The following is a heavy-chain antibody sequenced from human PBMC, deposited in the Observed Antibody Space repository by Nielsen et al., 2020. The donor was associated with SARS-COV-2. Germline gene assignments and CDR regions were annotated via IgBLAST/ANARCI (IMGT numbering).Heavy chain of an antibody. CDR2: IGTAGDT. CDR3: ARSYGDYDYGMDV. CDR1: GFTFSSYD. J-gene: IGHJ6*02. V-gene: IGHV3-13*04. D-gene: IGHD4-17*01. Sequence: GESLKISCAASGFTFSSYDMHWVRQATGKGLEWVSAIGTAGDTYYPGSVKGRFTISRENAKNSLYLQMNSLRAGDRAVYYCARSYGDYDYGMDVWGQGTTVTVSS.